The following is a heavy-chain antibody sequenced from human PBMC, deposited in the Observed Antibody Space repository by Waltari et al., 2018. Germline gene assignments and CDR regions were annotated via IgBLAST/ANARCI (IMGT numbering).Heavy chain of an antibody. Sequence: QVQLQESGPGLVKPSETLSLTCAVSGYSISSGYYWGWIRQPPGKGLEWIGSIHHSGSTYYNPSLKSRVTISVDTSKNQFSLKLSSVTAADTAVYYCARPSIAARDFDYWGQGTLVTVSS. J-gene: IGHJ4*02. V-gene: IGHV4-38-2*01. CDR2: IHHSGST. CDR3: ARPSIAARDFDY. CDR1: GYSISSGYY. D-gene: IGHD6-6*01.